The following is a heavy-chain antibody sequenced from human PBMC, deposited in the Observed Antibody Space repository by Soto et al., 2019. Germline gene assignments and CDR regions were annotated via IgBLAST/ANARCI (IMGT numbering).Heavy chain of an antibody. Sequence: ASVKVSCKASGYTFTSYGISWVRQAPGQGLEWMGWISAYNGNTNYAQKLQGRVTMTTDTSTSTAYMELGSLRSDDTAVYYCAREAAITMIVVANGPLDYWGQGTLVTVSS. CDR1: GYTFTSYG. D-gene: IGHD3-22*01. V-gene: IGHV1-18*04. CDR3: AREAAITMIVVANGPLDY. J-gene: IGHJ4*02. CDR2: ISAYNGNT.